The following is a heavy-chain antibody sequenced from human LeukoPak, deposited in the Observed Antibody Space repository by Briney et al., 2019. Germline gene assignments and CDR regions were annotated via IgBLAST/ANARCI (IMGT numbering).Heavy chain of an antibody. CDR1: GYTLTNYI. Sequence: ASVKVSCKASGYTLTNYIIHWVRQAPGHRPEWMGWINAGNGDTKFSEKFQGRGTITRDTPANTIYMELSSLRSEDTAVYYCTREVWGFDPWGQGTLVTVSS. CDR2: INAGNGDT. J-gene: IGHJ5*02. D-gene: IGHD7-27*01. CDR3: TREVWGFDP. V-gene: IGHV1-3*01.